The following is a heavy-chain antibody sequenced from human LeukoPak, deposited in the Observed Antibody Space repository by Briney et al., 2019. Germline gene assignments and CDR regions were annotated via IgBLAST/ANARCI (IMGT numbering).Heavy chain of an antibody. CDR3: ARDYGDYHDAYI. D-gene: IGHD4-17*01. V-gene: IGHV3-74*01. J-gene: IGHJ3*02. CDR2: INSDGSST. CDR1: GFTFSNYW. Sequence: GGSLRLSCAASGFTFSNYWMYWVRQAPGKGLVWVSRINSDGSSTSYADSVKGRFTISRDNVKNTLYLQMNSLRADDTAVYYCARDYGDYHDAYIWGQGTMVTVSS.